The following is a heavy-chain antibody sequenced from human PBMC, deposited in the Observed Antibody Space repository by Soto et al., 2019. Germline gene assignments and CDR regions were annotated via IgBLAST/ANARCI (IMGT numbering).Heavy chain of an antibody. V-gene: IGHV1-69*13. CDR3: ARVQGYCSSTSCYTGMDV. CDR1: GGTFSSYA. Sequence: SVKVSCKASGGTFSSYAISWVRESPGQGLEWMGGIIPIFGTANYAQKFQGRVTITADESTSTAYMELSSLRPEDTAVYYCARVQGYCSSTSCYTGMDVWGQGTTVTVSS. CDR2: IIPIFGTA. D-gene: IGHD2-2*02. J-gene: IGHJ6*02.